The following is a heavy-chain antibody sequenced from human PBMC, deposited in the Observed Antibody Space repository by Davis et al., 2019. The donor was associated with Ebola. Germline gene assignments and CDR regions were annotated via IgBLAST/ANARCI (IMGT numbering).Heavy chain of an antibody. CDR2: ISSSGSTI. CDR3: ARDLWDVVVPAAIDAYYYGMDV. D-gene: IGHD2-2*01. CDR1: GFTFSDYY. J-gene: IGHJ6*02. Sequence: PGGSLRLSCAASGFTFSDYYMSWIRQAPGKGLEWVSYISSSGSTIYYADSVKGRFTISRDNAKNSLYLQMNSLRAEDTAVYYCARDLWDVVVPAAIDAYYYGMDVWGQGTTVTVS. V-gene: IGHV3-11*01.